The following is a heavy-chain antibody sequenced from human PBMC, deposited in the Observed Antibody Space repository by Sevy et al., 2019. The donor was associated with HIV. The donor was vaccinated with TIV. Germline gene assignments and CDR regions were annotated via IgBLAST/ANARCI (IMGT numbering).Heavy chain of an antibody. CDR3: ARLGAAGLAGWFDP. V-gene: IGHV1-69*13. D-gene: IGHD6-13*01. J-gene: IGHJ5*02. Sequence: ASVKVSCKASGGTFSRSAISWMRQAPGQGLEWMGGIIPIFGTTNYARNFQGRLTITADESTSAAYMELSSLTSEDSAVYYCARLGAAGLAGWFDPWGQGILVTVSS. CDR1: GGTFSRSA. CDR2: IIPIFGTT.